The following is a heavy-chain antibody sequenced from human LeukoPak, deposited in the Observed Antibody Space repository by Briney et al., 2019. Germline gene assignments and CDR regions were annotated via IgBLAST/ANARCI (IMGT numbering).Heavy chain of an antibody. CDR3: AVGVPAGYFDY. CDR2: INHSGST. D-gene: IGHD1-26*01. CDR1: GGSFSGYY. V-gene: IGHV4-34*01. Sequence: SETLSLTCAVYGGSFSGYYWSWIRQPPGKGLEWIGEINHSGSTNYNPSLKSRVTISVDTSKNQSSLKLSSVTAADTAVYYCAVGVPAGYFDYWGQGTLVTVSS. J-gene: IGHJ4*02.